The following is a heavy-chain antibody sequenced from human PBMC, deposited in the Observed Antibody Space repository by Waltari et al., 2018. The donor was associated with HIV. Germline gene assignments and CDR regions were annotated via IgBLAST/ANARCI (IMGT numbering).Heavy chain of an antibody. D-gene: IGHD6-13*01. Sequence: QVRLQEWGTGVLKPSETLSLSCAMYDGSFIGYYWTWIRQSPGRGLQWIGEINHAGATNYNPSLRSRLIFSIGTSKKQFYMKLTSVTVADTATYFCARGYAAAAPYFGLDVWGQGTTVTVSS. CDR2: INHAGAT. CDR3: ARGYAAAAPYFGLDV. J-gene: IGHJ6*02. CDR1: DGSFIGYY. V-gene: IGHV4-34*01.